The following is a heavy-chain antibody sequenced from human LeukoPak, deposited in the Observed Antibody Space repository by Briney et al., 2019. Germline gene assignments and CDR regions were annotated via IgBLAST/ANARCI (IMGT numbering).Heavy chain of an antibody. Sequence: HPGGSLRLSCAASGFTFSSYSLNWVRQAPGKGLEWASYINSDSSTIYYADSVKGRFTISRDNSKNTLYLQMNSLRAEDTAVYYCARVLEHRYDAFDIWGQGTMVTVSS. CDR3: ARVLEHRYDAFDI. J-gene: IGHJ3*02. V-gene: IGHV3-48*01. CDR2: INSDSSTI. CDR1: GFTFSSYS. D-gene: IGHD1/OR15-1a*01.